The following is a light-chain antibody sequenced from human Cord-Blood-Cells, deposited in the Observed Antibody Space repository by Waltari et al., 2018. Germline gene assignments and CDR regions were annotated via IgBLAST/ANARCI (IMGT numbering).Light chain of an antibody. J-gene: IGLJ2*01. CDR1: ALPTQY. CDR3: QSADSSGTYVV. V-gene: IGLV3-25*02. CDR2: KDS. Sequence: SSELPQPPSVSVSPGQTARITCSGDALPTQYAYWYQQKPGQAPVLVIYKDSERPSGIPERFSGSSSGTTVTLTISGVQAEDEADYYCQSADSSGTYVVFGGGTKLTVL.